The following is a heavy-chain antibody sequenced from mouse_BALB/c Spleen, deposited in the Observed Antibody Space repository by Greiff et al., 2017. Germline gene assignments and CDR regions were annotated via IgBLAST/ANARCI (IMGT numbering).Heavy chain of an antibody. CDR3: ARGARTAGDY. J-gene: IGHJ2*01. Sequence: EVQLQQSGPELEKPGASVTISCTASGYSFTGYNMNLVKRSNGGSLQGSVNINHYCGGTSYNQTFKGQITLTVDKSSSTAYLQLKCLTTEDSAVYYCARGARTAGDYWGQGTMLTVSA. CDR1: GYSFTGYN. V-gene: IGHV1-39*01. CDR2: INHYCGGT.